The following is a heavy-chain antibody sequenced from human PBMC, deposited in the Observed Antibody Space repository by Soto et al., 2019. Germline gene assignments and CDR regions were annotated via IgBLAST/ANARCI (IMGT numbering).Heavy chain of an antibody. CDR2: IVVGSGRT. V-gene: IGHV1-58*01. CDR1: GFTFTNSA. J-gene: IGHJ4*02. D-gene: IGHD5-18*01. CDR3: ATDQGYSYGYGTY. Sequence: SVKVSCKASGFTFTNSAVQWLRQARGQRLEWIGWIVVGSGRTDYAQKFQGRVTLTRDKSTSTAYMELSSLRSEDTAVYYCATDQGYSYGYGTYWGQGTLVTVSS.